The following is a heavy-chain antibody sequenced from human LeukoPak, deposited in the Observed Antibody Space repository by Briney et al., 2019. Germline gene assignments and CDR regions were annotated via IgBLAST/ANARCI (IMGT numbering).Heavy chain of an antibody. D-gene: IGHD3-3*01. CDR1: GGSISSYY. Sequence: PSETLSLTCTVSGGSISSYYWGWIRQPPGKGLEWIGSIYYSGSTYYNPSLKSRVTISVDTSKNQFSLKLSSVTAADTAVYYCARDYDFWMRGAFDIWGQGTKVTVSS. CDR3: ARDYDFWMRGAFDI. V-gene: IGHV4-39*07. CDR2: IYYSGST. J-gene: IGHJ3*02.